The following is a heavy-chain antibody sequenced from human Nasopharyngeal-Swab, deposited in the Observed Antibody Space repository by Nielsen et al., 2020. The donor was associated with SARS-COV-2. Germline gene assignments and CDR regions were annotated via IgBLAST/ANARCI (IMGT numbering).Heavy chain of an antibody. CDR3: AGGNSADH. J-gene: IGHJ4*02. Sequence: GGSLRLSCAASGFTFTSYAMRWVRQAPGKGLEWVANIKEDGSEKYYVDSVKGRFTISRDNAKNSLYLQMNSLRAEDTAVYYCAGGNSADHWGQGTLVTVSS. CDR2: IKEDGSEK. V-gene: IGHV3-7*03. D-gene: IGHD4-23*01. CDR1: GFTFTSYA.